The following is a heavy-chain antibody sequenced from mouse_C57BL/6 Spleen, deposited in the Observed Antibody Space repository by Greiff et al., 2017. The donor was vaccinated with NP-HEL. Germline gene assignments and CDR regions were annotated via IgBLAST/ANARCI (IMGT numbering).Heavy chain of an antibody. Sequence: VQLQQSGPGLVQPSQSLSITCTVSGFSLTSYGVHWVRQSPGKGLEWLGVIWSGGSTDYNAAFISRLSISKDNSKSQVFLKMNSLQADDTAIYYCARKATVVATGDYYAMDYWGQGTSVTVSS. J-gene: IGHJ4*01. V-gene: IGHV2-2*01. CDR3: ARKATVVATGDYYAMDY. D-gene: IGHD1-1*01. CDR2: IWSGGST. CDR1: GFSLTSYG.